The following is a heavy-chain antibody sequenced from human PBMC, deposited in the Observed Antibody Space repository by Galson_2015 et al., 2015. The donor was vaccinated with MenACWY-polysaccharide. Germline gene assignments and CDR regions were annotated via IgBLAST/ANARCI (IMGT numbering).Heavy chain of an antibody. V-gene: IGHV3-30*04. CDR3: ASEYCSRTTCFGMDV. J-gene: IGHJ6*02. CDR2: ISYDGSNK. D-gene: IGHD2-2*01. Sequence: SLRLSCAASGFTFSTYAMHWVRQAPGKGLEWVTVISYDGSNKYYADSVKGRFTISRDSSQNSLYLQMSSLRADDTAVYYCASEYCSRTTCFGMDVWGQGTTVTVFS. CDR1: GFTFSTYA.